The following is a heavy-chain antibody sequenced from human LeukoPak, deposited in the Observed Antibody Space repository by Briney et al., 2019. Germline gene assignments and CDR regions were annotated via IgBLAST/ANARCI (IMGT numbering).Heavy chain of an antibody. J-gene: IGHJ4*02. D-gene: IGHD5-18*01. CDR2: IIPIFGTA. Sequence: SVKVSCKASGGTFSSYAISWVRQAPGQGLEWMGGIIPIFGTANYAQKFQGRVTITADESTSTAYMELSSLRSEDTAVYYCARLDTAMVDFDYWGQGTLVTVSS. V-gene: IGHV1-69*13. CDR1: GGTFSSYA. CDR3: ARLDTAMVDFDY.